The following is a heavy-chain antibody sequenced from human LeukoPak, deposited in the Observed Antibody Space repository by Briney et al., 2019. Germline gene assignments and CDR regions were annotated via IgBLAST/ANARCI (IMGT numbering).Heavy chain of an antibody. V-gene: IGHV4-59*01. J-gene: IGHJ6*03. CDR1: GGSISSYY. CDR3: ARTTEAHSWRTRYYDYYMDV. Sequence: SETLSLTCAVSGGSISSYYWSWIRQPPGKGLEWIGYIYYSGSTNYNPSLKSRVTISVDTSKNQFSLKLSSVTAADTAVYYCARTTEAHSWRTRYYDYYMDVWGKGTTVTVSS. D-gene: IGHD6-13*01. CDR2: IYYSGST.